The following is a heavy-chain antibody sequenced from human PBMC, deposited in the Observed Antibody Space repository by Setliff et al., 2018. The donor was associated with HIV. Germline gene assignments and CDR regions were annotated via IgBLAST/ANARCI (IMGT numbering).Heavy chain of an antibody. CDR3: AREKFENGDYEFVSTFDS. V-gene: IGHV3-48*02. D-gene: IGHD4-17*01. CDR2: ISTSGSTI. J-gene: IGHJ4*02. Sequence: PGGSLRLSCAASGFTFDDYTMHWVRQAPGKGLQWVAYISTSGSTIYYADSVKGRFTISRDNGKKSLYLQMDSLRDEDTAVYYCAREKFENGDYEFVSTFDSWGQGTLVTVSS. CDR1: GFTFDDYT.